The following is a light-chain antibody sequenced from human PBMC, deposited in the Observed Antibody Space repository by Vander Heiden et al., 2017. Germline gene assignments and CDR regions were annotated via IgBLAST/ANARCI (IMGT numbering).Light chain of an antibody. J-gene: IGKJ5*01. V-gene: IGKV1D-8*03. CDR2: AAS. Sequence: VIWMTQSPALLSASTGDRVTISCRTSQGISSYLAWYQQKPGKAPKLLIYAASTMQSGVPSRFSGSGSGTDFTLTISCLQSEDFATYYCQQYNSFPFSFGQGTRLEIK. CDR3: QQYNSFPFS. CDR1: QGISSY.